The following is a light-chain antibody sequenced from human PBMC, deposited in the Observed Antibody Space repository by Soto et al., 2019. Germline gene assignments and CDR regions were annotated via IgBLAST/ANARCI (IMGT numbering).Light chain of an antibody. CDR3: HQYGSSPPGIT. V-gene: IGKV3-20*01. Sequence: EIVLTQSPGTLSLSPGERGTLSCRASQSVSSNYLAGYQQRPGQAPRLLIFGASSRATGVPDRFSGSGYGTDFTLTISRLEADDYAVYYCHQYGSSPPGITFGPGTKVDMK. CDR1: QSVSSNY. J-gene: IGKJ3*01. CDR2: GAS.